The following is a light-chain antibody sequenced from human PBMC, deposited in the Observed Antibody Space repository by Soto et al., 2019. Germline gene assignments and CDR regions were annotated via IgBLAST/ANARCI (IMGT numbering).Light chain of an antibody. Sequence: QSALTQPASVSGSPGQSITISCTGSSSDVGTYNLVSWYQHHPGKAPKLMISEVVKRPSGVSKRFSGSKSGNTASLTISGLQAEDEADYYCCSYAGSSMFVFGGGTKLTVL. V-gene: IGLV2-23*02. CDR3: CSYAGSSMFV. CDR1: SSDVGTYNL. CDR2: EVV. J-gene: IGLJ2*01.